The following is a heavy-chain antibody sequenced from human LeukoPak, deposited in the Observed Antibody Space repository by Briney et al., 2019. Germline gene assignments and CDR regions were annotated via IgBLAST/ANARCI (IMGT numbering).Heavy chain of an antibody. CDR1: GGTFSSYS. J-gene: IGHJ3*02. CDR2: IIPIFGTA. Sequence: SVKVSCKASGGTFSSYSIRWVRQAPGQGLEWMGGIIPIFGTANYAQKFQGRVTITTDESTSTAYMELSSLRSEDTAGDYCACCRSKQILRGYSAKVVSPIWGQGTMVTVSS. CDR3: ACCRSKQILRGYSAKVVSPI. V-gene: IGHV1-69*05. D-gene: IGHD3-22*01.